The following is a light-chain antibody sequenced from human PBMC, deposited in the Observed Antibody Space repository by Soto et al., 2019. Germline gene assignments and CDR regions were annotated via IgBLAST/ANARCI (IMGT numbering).Light chain of an antibody. J-gene: IGKJ2*01. CDR3: QQSYTSPHT. CDR1: QTISTY. CDR2: AAS. V-gene: IGKV1-39*01. Sequence: DIQMTQSPSSLSASVGGRVTITCRASQTISTYLNWYQQTPGRAPALLISAASTLQSGVPSRFSGSGSGTEFTLTISSLQPQDFATYDCQQSYTSPHTFGQGTKLEIK.